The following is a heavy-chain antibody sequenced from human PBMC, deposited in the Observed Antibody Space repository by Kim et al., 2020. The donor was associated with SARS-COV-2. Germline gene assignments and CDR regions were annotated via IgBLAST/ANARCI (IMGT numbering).Heavy chain of an antibody. CDR1: GGSISSSSYY. J-gene: IGHJ6*02. CDR3: ARPSLEMATIPHYYYYYGVDV. CDR2: IYYSGST. V-gene: IGHV4-39*01. D-gene: IGHD1-26*01. Sequence: SETLSLTCTVSGGSISSSSYYWGWIRQPPGKGLEWIGSIYYSGSTYYNPSLKSRVTISVDTSKNQFSLKLSSVTAADTAVYYCARPSLEMATIPHYYYYYGVDVWGQGTTVTVSS.